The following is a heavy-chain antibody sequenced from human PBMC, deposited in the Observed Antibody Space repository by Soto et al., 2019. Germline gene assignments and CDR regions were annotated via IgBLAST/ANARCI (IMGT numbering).Heavy chain of an antibody. Sequence: QVQLVESGGGVVQPGRSLRLSCAASGFTFSSYAMHWVRQAPGKGLEWVAVISYDGSNKYYADSVKGRFTISRDNSKNTLYLQMNSLRAEDTAVYYCAKESGSGTLGYYYYGMDVWGQGTTVTVSS. CDR1: GFTFSSYA. V-gene: IGHV3-30-3*02. D-gene: IGHD1-1*01. CDR3: AKESGSGTLGYYYYGMDV. CDR2: ISYDGSNK. J-gene: IGHJ6*02.